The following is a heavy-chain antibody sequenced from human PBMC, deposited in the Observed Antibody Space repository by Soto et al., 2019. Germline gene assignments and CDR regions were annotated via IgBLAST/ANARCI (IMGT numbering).Heavy chain of an antibody. CDR2: IDPSDSYT. CDR3: ARLFREGYCSGGSCYYYSGMDV. Sequence: PGESLKISCKGSGYSFTSYWISWVRQMPGKGLEWMGRIDPSDSYTNYSPSFQGHVTISADKSISTAYLQWSSLKASDTAMYYCARLFREGYCSGGSCYYYSGMDVWGQGTTVTVSS. V-gene: IGHV5-10-1*01. CDR1: GYSFTSYW. D-gene: IGHD2-15*01. J-gene: IGHJ6*02.